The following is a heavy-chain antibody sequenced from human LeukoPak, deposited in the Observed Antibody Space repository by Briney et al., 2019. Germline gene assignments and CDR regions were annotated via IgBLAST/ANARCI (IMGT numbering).Heavy chain of an antibody. CDR2: IYYSGST. CDR1: GGSISSGGYY. V-gene: IGHV4-31*03. CDR3: ARXWKGPKVDYFDY. J-gene: IGHJ4*02. Sequence: SQTLSLTCTVSGGSISSGGYYWSWIRQHPGKGLEWIGYIYYSGSTYYNPSLKSRVTISVDTSKNQFSLKLSSVTSADTAVYYCARXWKGPKVDYFDYWGQGTLVTVSS. D-gene: IGHD1-1*01.